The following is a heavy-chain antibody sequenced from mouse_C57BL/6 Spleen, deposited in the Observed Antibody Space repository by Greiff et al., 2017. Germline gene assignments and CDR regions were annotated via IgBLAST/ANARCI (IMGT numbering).Heavy chain of an antibody. D-gene: IGHD1-1*01. CDR2: IDPSDSYT. CDR1: GYTFTSYW. CDR3: ARDTKGYFDV. Sequence: QVQLKQPGAELVMPGASVKLSCKASGYTFTSYWMHWVKQRPGQGLEWIGEIDPSDSYTNYNQKFKGKSTLTVDKSSSTAYMQLSSLTSEDSAVYYCARDTKGYFDVWGTGTTVTVSS. J-gene: IGHJ1*03. V-gene: IGHV1-69*01.